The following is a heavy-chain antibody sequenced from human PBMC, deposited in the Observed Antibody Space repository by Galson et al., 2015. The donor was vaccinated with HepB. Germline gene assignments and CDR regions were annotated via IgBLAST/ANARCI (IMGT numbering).Heavy chain of an antibody. CDR3: GRERRGMGDY. V-gene: IGHV3-74*01. CDR2: IKNDGSIT. D-gene: IGHD3-10*01. Sequence: SLRLSCAASGFTFSSYWMVWVRHAPGKGLVWVSRIKNDGSITDYADSVKGRFTIPRDNAKKTVDLQMNSLRAEDTAVYYCGRERRGMGDYWGQGALVTVSS. J-gene: IGHJ4*02. CDR1: GFTFSSYW.